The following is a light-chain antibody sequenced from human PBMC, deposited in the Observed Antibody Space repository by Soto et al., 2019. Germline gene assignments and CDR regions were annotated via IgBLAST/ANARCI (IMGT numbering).Light chain of an antibody. CDR3: HQFGMSPFT. J-gene: IGKJ3*01. CDR2: DPS. V-gene: IGKV3-20*01. CDR1: QSVRGNY. Sequence: EVVLTQSPGTLSLSPGESATLSCRASQSVRGNYFAWYQQRPGQAPRLLVYDPSVRAAGIPDRFRGSGSRTDFNLTINRVEPEDFAVYYCHQFGMSPFTFGPGTTLDIK.